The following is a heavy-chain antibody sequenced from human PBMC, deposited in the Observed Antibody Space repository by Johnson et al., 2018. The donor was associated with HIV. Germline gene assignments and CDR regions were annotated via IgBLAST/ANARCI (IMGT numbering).Heavy chain of an antibody. J-gene: IGHJ3*02. V-gene: IGHV3-30*02. CDR1: GFTFSSYG. CDR2: IRYDGSNK. Sequence: QVQLVESGGGLIQPGGSLRLSCAASGFTFSSYGLHWVRQAPGKGLEWVAFIRYDGSNKYYADSVKGRFTISMDNYKNTLDLQMNSRRAEDTAVYYCARGIRGVVVTADDAFDIWGQGTMVTVSS. D-gene: IGHD2-21*02. CDR3: ARGIRGVVVTADDAFDI.